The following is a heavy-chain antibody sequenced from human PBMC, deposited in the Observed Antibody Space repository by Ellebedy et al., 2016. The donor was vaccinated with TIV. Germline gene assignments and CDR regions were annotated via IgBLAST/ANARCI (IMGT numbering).Heavy chain of an antibody. V-gene: IGHV3-7*03. CDR2: IDEDGSAT. D-gene: IGHD6-25*01. CDR1: GFTFRRYW. Sequence: GESLKISCAASGFTFRRYWMSWVRQAPGKGLEWVASIDEDGSATYYVDSVKGRFTISRDNANNSLFLQVNSLRVEDTATYYCATYIAAAEFESWGQGALLTVSS. CDR3: ATYIAAAEFES. J-gene: IGHJ4*02.